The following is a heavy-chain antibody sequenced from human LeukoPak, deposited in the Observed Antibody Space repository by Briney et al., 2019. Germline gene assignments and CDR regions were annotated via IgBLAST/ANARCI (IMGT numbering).Heavy chain of an antibody. D-gene: IGHD2-15*01. Sequence: SLRLSCAASGFTFSGSAMHWVRQASGKGLEWVSYISSSGSTIYYADSVKGRFTISRDNAKNSLYLQMNSLRAEDTAVYYCARSGWGYYYFDYWGQGTLVTVSS. CDR2: ISSSGSTI. V-gene: IGHV3-48*03. J-gene: IGHJ4*02. CDR3: ARSGWGYYYFDY. CDR1: GFTFSGSA.